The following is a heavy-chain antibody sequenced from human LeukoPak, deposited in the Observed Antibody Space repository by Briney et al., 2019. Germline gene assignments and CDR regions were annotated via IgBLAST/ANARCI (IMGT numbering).Heavy chain of an antibody. J-gene: IGHJ3*01. CDR3: VRDWTYAFDL. CDR1: GFTFTSYT. CDR2: IMRTADVT. V-gene: IGHV3-48*01. D-gene: IGHD3/OR15-3a*01. Sequence: GGSLRLSCAASGFTFTSYTMNWVRQAPGRGLEWISYIMRTADVTSYADSVEGRFTITRDDAKNSLYLQMNSLRAEDTAVYYCVRDWTYAFDLWGQGTMVTVSS.